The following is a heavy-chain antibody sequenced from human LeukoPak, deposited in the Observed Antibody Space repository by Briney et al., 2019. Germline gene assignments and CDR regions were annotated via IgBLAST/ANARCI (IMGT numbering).Heavy chain of an antibody. Sequence: PGGSLRLSCAASGFFFSSYGMHWVRLAPGKGLEWVALIWYDGSNKYYADSVKGRFTISRDNSKNTLSLQMNSLRAEDTAVYYCAKEAGGFDYWGQGTLVTVSS. J-gene: IGHJ4*02. D-gene: IGHD1-26*01. CDR3: AKEAGGFDY. V-gene: IGHV3-33*06. CDR1: GFFFSSYG. CDR2: IWYDGSNK.